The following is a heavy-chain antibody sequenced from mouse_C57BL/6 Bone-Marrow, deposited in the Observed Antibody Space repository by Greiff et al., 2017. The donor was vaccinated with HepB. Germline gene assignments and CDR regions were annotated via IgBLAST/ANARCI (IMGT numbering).Heavy chain of an antibody. Sequence: DVKLEESGGGLVQPGGSLKLSCVASGFTFSNYWMNWVRQSPEKGLEWVAQIRLKSDNYATHYAESVTGRFTISRDDSKSSVYLHMNNLRAEDTGIYYCQGDYGSRFRLAYWGQGTLVTVSA. CDR3: QGDYGSRFRLAY. CDR1: GFTFSNYW. CDR2: IRLKSDNYAT. J-gene: IGHJ3*01. D-gene: IGHD1-1*01. V-gene: IGHV6-3*01.